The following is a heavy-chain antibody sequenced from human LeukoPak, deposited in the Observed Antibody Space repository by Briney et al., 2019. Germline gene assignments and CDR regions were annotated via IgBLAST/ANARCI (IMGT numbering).Heavy chain of an antibody. J-gene: IGHJ5*02. D-gene: IGHD3-10*01. CDR1: GGPISSYY. CDR2: IYYRGST. CDR3: ARAPGYYGSGNWFDP. V-gene: IGHV4-59*01. Sequence: SETLSLTCTVSGGPISSYYWSWIRQPPGKGLEWIGYIYYRGSTNYNPSLKSRVTISVDTSKNQFSLKLSSVTAADTAVYYCARAPGYYGSGNWFDPWGQGTLVTVSS.